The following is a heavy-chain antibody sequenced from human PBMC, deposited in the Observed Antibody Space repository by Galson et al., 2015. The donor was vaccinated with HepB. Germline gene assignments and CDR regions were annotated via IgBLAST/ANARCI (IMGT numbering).Heavy chain of an antibody. CDR2: ISSSSSYI. CDR1: GFTFSSYS. D-gene: IGHD2-21*01. CDR3: ARDPLLQAYCGGDCYTPYYFDY. J-gene: IGHJ4*02. Sequence: SLRLSCAASGFTFSSYSMNWVRQAPGKGLEWVSSISSSSSYIYYADSVKGRFTISRDNAKNSLNLQMNSLRAEDTAVYYCARDPLLQAYCGGDCYTPYYFDYWGQGTLVTVSS. V-gene: IGHV3-21*01.